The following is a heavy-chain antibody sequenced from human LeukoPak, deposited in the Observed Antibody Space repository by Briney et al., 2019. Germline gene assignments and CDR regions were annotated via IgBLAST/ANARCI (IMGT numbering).Heavy chain of an antibody. V-gene: IGHV3-66*01. Sequence: GGSLRLSCAASGFTVSSNYMSWVRQAPGKGLEGVSVIYSGGSTYYADSVKGRFTISRDNSKNTLHLQMNSLRPEDTAVYYCARDLAVAGTRTFDYWGQGTLVTVSS. J-gene: IGHJ4*02. CDR3: ARDLAVAGTRTFDY. CDR2: IYSGGST. CDR1: GFTVSSNY. D-gene: IGHD6-19*01.